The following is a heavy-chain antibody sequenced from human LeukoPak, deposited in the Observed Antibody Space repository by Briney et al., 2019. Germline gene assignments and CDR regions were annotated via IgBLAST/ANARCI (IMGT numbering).Heavy chain of an antibody. CDR3: ARVTYYYDSSGYYYYFDY. CDR2: IYYSGST. CDR1: GSSISTYY. J-gene: IGHJ4*02. Sequence: SETLSLTCTVSGSSISTYYWSWVRQPLGKGLEWIGYIYYSGSTNYNPSLKSRVTISVDTSKNQFSLKLSSVTAADTAVYYCARVTYYYDSSGYYYYFDYWGQGTLVTVSS. D-gene: IGHD3-22*01. V-gene: IGHV4-59*01.